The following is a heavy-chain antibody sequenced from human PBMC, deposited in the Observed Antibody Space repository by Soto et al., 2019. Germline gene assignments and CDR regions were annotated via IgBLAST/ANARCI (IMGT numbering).Heavy chain of an antibody. CDR2: ISAYNGNT. J-gene: IGHJ6*02. D-gene: IGHD6-6*01. CDR3: ARAEYSSSPEGYYYGMDV. CDR1: GYTFTSYG. Sequence: GASVKVSCKASGYTFTSYGISWVRQAPGQGLEWMGWISAYNGNTNYAQKLQGRVTMTTDTSTSTAYMELRSLRSDDTAVYYCARAEYSSSPEGYYYGMDVWGQGTTVTVS. V-gene: IGHV1-18*01.